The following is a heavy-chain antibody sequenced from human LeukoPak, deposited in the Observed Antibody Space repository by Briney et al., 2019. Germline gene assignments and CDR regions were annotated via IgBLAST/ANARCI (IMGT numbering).Heavy chain of an antibody. J-gene: IGHJ4*02. D-gene: IGHD3-10*02. CDR1: GYTFTKYY. CDR2: INPSGDSA. CDR3: ARLRGSGSPWDDY. Sequence: ASVKVSCKASGYTFTKYYIHWVRQAPGQGLEWMGIINPSGDSATYAQKFQGRVTMTRDTSTSTVYMEPSSLTSDDTAVYYCARLRGSGSPWDDYWGQGTLVTVSS. V-gene: IGHV1-46*01.